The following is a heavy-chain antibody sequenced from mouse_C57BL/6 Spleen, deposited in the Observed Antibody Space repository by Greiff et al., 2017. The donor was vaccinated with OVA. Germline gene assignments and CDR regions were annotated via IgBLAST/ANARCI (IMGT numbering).Heavy chain of an antibody. J-gene: IGHJ1*03. Sequence: QVQLQQSGAELVRPGASVTLSCKASGYTFTDYEMHWVKQTPVHGLEWIGAIDPETGGTAYNQKFTGKAILTADTSSSTAYMELRSLTSEDSAVYCCTSYGSYWYFDVWGTGTTVTVSS. D-gene: IGHD1-1*01. CDR1: GYTFTDYE. V-gene: IGHV1-15*01. CDR2: IDPETGGT. CDR3: TSYGSYWYFDV.